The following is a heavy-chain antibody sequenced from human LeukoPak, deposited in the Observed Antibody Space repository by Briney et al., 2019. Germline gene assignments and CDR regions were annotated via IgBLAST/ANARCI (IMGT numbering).Heavy chain of an antibody. CDR1: GYNFINYG. CDR3: ANDCARGYSYAYTSFDI. CDR2: ITACNGNT. V-gene: IGHV1-18*01. J-gene: IGHJ3*02. Sequence: GASVTVTLKSSGYNFINYGIGWGRQAPRQGLEWMGCITACNGNTNYAQKFQGTVTVRTATSTSTAKMEVYRLRSDDTAVYFCANDCARGYSYAYTSFDIWGQGTMVTVSS. D-gene: IGHD5-18*01.